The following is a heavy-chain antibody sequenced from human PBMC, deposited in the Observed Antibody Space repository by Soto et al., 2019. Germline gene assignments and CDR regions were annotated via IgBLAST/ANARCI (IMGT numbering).Heavy chain of an antibody. CDR2: ISTDWSRT. J-gene: IGHJ4*02. CDR3: VKDSFRAGVITVTLLSY. D-gene: IGHD4-17*01. Sequence: GGSLMLSFSASGFTFSSYAMDWVRQAPGQGLEWLSAISTDWSRTFYADSVKGRFTISRDNCKNTLYLQMSSLRAEDTAVYYCVKDSFRAGVITVTLLSYWGQGTLVTVSS. V-gene: IGHV3-64D*06. CDR1: GFTFSSYA.